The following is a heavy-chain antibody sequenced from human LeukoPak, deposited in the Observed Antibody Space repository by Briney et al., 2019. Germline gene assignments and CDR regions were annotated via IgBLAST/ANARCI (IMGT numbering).Heavy chain of an antibody. D-gene: IGHD6-19*01. Sequence: GGSLRLSCAVSGFTFSSYWMHWVSQAPGKGLVWVSRIDRDGSRINYADSVKGRFTISRDNGKNTLFLQMNSLRAEDTAVYYCARGAVAGTGDYWGQGTLVTVSS. CDR2: IDRDGSRI. J-gene: IGHJ4*02. V-gene: IGHV3-74*01. CDR3: ARGAVAGTGDY. CDR1: GFTFSSYW.